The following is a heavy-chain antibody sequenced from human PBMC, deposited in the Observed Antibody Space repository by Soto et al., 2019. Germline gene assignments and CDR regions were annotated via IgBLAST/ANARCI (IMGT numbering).Heavy chain of an antibody. Sequence: QVQLQESGPGLVKTSETLSLTCGVSGGSIRNYIWSWIRQPPGKSLEWIGYIYYDGTTKYRPSLESRVTMSVDTSQNQFSLHLTSVTAADTAVYFCARGGGSFGPYYYYAMDVWGQGTTVTVSS. CDR1: GGSIRNYI. CDR3: ARGGGSFGPYYYYAMDV. D-gene: IGHD3-10*01. V-gene: IGHV4-59*13. CDR2: IYYDGTT. J-gene: IGHJ6*02.